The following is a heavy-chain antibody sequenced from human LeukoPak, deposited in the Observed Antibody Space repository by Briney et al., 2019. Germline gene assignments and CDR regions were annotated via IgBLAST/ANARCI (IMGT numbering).Heavy chain of an antibody. D-gene: IGHD4-23*01. J-gene: IGHJ4*02. V-gene: IGHV3-53*01. CDR1: GFTVSSNY. Sequence: PGGSLRLSCAASGFTVSSNYMGWVRQAPGKGLEWVSVIYSGGSTYYADSVKGRFTISRDNSKNTLYLQMDSLRAEDTAVYYCVKDPFYGGNPLYYFDYWGQGTLVTVSS. CDR3: VKDPFYGGNPLYYFDY. CDR2: IYSGGST.